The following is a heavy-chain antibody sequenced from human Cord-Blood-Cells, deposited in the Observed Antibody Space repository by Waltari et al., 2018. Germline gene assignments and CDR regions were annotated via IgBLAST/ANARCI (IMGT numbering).Heavy chain of an antibody. Sequence: GFTFSSYAMHWVRQAPDKGLEWVAVISYDGSNKYYADSVKGRFTISRDNSKNTLYLQMNSLRAEDTAVYYCARDLGYCSGGSCYSFDYWGQGTLVTVSS. D-gene: IGHD2-15*01. CDR2: ISYDGSNK. J-gene: IGHJ4*02. CDR3: ARDLGYCSGGSCYSFDY. CDR1: GFTFSSYA. V-gene: IGHV3-30-3*01.